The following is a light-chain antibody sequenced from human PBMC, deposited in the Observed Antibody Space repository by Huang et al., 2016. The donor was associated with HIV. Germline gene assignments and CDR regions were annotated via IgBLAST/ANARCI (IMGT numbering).Light chain of an antibody. CDR1: QDISNY. J-gene: IGKJ2*01. Sequence: DIQMTQSPSSLSASVGDRVTITCQASQDISNYLNWYQQKPGEPPKLLIYGASSLQTGDPSRFSGGGSGTDFTFTISSLQPEDIATYFCQQYDDLPHTFGQGTKLEIK. CDR2: GAS. CDR3: QQYDDLPHT. V-gene: IGKV1-33*01.